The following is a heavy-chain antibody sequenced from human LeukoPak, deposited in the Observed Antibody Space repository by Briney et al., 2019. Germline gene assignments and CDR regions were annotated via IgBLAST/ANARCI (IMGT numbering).Heavy chain of an antibody. D-gene: IGHD3-3*01. V-gene: IGHV1-46*01. J-gene: IGHJ6*03. CDR3: ARDSVTISGIITNSQYYYYMDV. CDR2: INPSGGTT. CDR1: GYTFTSHY. Sequence: ASVKVSCKAFGYTFTSHYVHWVRQAPGQGLEWMGIINPSGGTTSYAQKFQGRVTMTRDTSTSTVYMELSSLRSEDTAVYHCARDSVTISGIITNSQYYYYMDVWGKGTTVTVSS.